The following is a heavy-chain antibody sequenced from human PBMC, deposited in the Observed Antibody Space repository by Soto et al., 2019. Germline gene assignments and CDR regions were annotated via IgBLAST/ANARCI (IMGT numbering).Heavy chain of an antibody. CDR1: GDSINNGDYY. CDR2: ICYSGAT. Sequence: QVQLQESGPGLVNPSQTLSLTCTVSGDSINNGDYYWSWVRHHPVKGLEWIGYICYSGATSNNPSLKGRVTTSLDTSESNFSLRLSSVTAADTAVYYCSREGYNYNGMDVWGQGTTVTVSS. CDR3: SREGYNYNGMDV. V-gene: IGHV4-31*03. J-gene: IGHJ6*02.